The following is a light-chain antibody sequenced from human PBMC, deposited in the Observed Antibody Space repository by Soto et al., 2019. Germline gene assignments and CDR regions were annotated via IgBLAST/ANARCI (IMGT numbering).Light chain of an antibody. CDR3: QQYDNLPPIT. J-gene: IGKJ5*01. V-gene: IGKV3-15*01. Sequence: EIVMAPSPATPFVSPGERATLSCMASQSVSSNLAWYQQKPGQAPRLLIYGASTRATGIPARFSGSGSGTDFTFTISSLQPEDIATYYCQQYDNLPPITFGQGTRLEIK. CDR2: GAS. CDR1: QSVSSN.